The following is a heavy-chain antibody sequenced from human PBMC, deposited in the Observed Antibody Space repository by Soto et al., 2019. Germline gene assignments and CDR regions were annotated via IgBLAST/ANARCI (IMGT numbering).Heavy chain of an antibody. CDR2: ISAYNGNT. CDR1: GYTFTSYG. D-gene: IGHD2-15*01. Sequence: ASVKVSCKASGYTFTSYGISRVRQAPGQGLEWMGWISAYNGNTNYAQKLQGRVTMTTDTSTSTAYMELRSLRSDDTAVYYCARKSYYCSGGSCYSEWFDPWGQGTLVTVSS. CDR3: ARKSYYCSGGSCYSEWFDP. J-gene: IGHJ5*02. V-gene: IGHV1-18*01.